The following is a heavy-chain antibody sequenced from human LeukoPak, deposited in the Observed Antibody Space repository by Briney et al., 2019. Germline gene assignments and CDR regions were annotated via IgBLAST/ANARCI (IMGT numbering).Heavy chain of an antibody. D-gene: IGHD6-13*01. CDR1: GGSISSSNW. J-gene: IGHJ4*02. CDR2: IYHSGST. Sequence: SETLSLTCTVSGGSISSSNWWSWVRQPPGKGLEWMGEIYHSGSTNYNPSLKSRVTISVDKSKNQFSLKLSSVTAADTAVYYCARDPRSSWGGFDYWGQGTLVTVSS. CDR3: ARDPRSSWGGFDY. V-gene: IGHV4-4*02.